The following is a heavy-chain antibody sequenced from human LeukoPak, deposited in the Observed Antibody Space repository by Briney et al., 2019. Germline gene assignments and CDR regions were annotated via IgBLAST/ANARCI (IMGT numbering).Heavy chain of an antibody. Sequence: SETLSLTCTVSGGSISSQYWSWIRQPPGKGLEWIGYIYYSGSISYNPSLKSRVTISVDTSKNQFSLRLSSVTAADTAVYYCARDIISEYSSSHSHFDPWGQGTLVTVSS. CDR1: GGSISSQY. CDR3: ARDIISEYSSSHSHFDP. CDR2: IYYSGSI. V-gene: IGHV4-59*11. J-gene: IGHJ5*02. D-gene: IGHD6-6*01.